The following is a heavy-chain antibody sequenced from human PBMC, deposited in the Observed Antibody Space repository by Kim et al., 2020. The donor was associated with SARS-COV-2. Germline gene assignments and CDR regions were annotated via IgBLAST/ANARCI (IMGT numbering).Heavy chain of an antibody. D-gene: IGHD6-19*01. J-gene: IGHJ2*01. CDR1: GDSISTYF. CDR2: IHYTGST. Sequence: SETLSLTCTVSGDSISTYFWSWIRQPPGKGLEWIGYIHYTGSTKYNTSPKSRLTISVDTSKNQFSLNLNSVTAADTAVYYCARDSGAVTGIWYFDLWGRGTLVTVSS. V-gene: IGHV4-59*01. CDR3: ARDSGAVTGIWYFDL.